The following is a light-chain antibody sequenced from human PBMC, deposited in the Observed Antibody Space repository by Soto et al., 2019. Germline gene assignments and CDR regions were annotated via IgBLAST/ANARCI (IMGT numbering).Light chain of an antibody. CDR1: QGISSH. CDR3: QQVNSFPST. CDR2: AAS. J-gene: IGKJ5*01. V-gene: IGKV1-9*01. Sequence: IQLTQPPSSLSASVGDRVTIPCRASQGISSHLAWYQQTPAKAPRLLIYAASTLQAGVPSRFSGGGSGTDFTLTLSSLQPEDFATYYCQQVNSFPSTFGQGTRLEIK.